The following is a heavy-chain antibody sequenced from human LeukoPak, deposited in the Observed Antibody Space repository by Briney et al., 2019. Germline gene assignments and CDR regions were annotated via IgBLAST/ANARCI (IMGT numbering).Heavy chain of an antibody. CDR3: ARDFPLYGSGSLYYYYYYMDV. V-gene: IGHV3-21*01. CDR2: ISSSSRDI. D-gene: IGHD3-10*01. CDR1: GFTFSSYT. J-gene: IGHJ6*03. Sequence: SGGSLRLSCAASGFTFSSYTMNWVRQAPGKGLEWVAAISSSSRDIFYADSVKGRFSISRDNTQNSLYLQMNSLRAEDTAVYYCARDFPLYGSGSLYYYYYYMDVWGKGTTVTISS.